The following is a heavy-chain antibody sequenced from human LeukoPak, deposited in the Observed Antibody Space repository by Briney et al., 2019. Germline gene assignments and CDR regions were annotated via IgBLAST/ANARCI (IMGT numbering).Heavy chain of an antibody. CDR3: ARDGALGPERPPDY. D-gene: IGHD1-1*01. Sequence: ASVKVSCKASHYTFTSYGISWVRQAPGQGLEWMGWISAYNGNTNYTQKFQGRVPMTTDTSTSTAYMELRSLRSDDTAVYYCARDGALGPERPPDYWGQGTLVTVSS. CDR1: HYTFTSYG. V-gene: IGHV1-18*01. J-gene: IGHJ4*02. CDR2: ISAYNGNT.